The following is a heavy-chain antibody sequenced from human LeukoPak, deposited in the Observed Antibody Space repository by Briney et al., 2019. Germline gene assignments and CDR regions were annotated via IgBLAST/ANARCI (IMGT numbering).Heavy chain of an antibody. CDR1: GFTFSSYW. J-gene: IGHJ5*02. D-gene: IGHD3-10*01. CDR2: MNPDGSTI. CDR3: ETAGEYRFDH. V-gene: IGHV3-74*01. Sequence: PGGSLRLSCATSGFTFSSYWMHWVRQDPGKGLVWVSRMNPDGSTINYADSVKGRFTISRDNAKSTLYLQMNNLRLEDTAVYYCETAGEYRFDHWGQGTLVSVSS.